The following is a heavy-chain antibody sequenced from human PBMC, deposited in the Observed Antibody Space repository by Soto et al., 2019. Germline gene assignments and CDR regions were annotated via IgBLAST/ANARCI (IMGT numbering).Heavy chain of an antibody. CDR1: GYTFTSYG. Sequence: QVQLVQSGAEVKKPGASVKVSCKASGYTFTSYGISWVRQAPGQGLEWMGWISAYNGNTNYAQKLQGRVTITTDTSQSTAYMELRSLRSDDTAVYYCARGEGYDFWSGYYSEYYFDYWGQGTLVTVSS. V-gene: IGHV1-18*01. CDR2: ISAYNGNT. J-gene: IGHJ4*02. D-gene: IGHD3-3*01. CDR3: ARGEGYDFWSGYYSEYYFDY.